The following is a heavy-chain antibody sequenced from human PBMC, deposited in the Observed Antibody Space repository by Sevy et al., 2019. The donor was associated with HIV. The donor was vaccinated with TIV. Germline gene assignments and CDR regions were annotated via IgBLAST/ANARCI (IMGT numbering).Heavy chain of an antibody. J-gene: IGHJ4*02. Sequence: GGSLRLSCAASGFTFSSYGMHWVRQAPGKGLEWVAVISYDGSNKYYADSVKGRFTISRDNSKNTLYLQTNSLRAEDTAVYYCAKGPVWGSYRSFDYWGQGTLVTVSS. V-gene: IGHV3-30*18. CDR3: AKGPVWGSYRSFDY. D-gene: IGHD3-16*02. CDR2: ISYDGSNK. CDR1: GFTFSSYG.